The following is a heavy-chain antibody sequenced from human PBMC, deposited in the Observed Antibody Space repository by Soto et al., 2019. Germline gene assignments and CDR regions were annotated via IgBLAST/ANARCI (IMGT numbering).Heavy chain of an antibody. J-gene: IGHJ5*02. Sequence: PGGSLRLSCAASGFTFSSYAMSWVRQAPGKGLEWVSAISGSGGSTYYADSVKGRFTIPRDNSKNTLYLQMNSLRAEDTAVYYCAKGPGYSYGGWFDPWGQGTLVTVSS. CDR3: AKGPGYSYGGWFDP. V-gene: IGHV3-23*01. D-gene: IGHD5-18*01. CDR2: ISGSGGST. CDR1: GFTFSSYA.